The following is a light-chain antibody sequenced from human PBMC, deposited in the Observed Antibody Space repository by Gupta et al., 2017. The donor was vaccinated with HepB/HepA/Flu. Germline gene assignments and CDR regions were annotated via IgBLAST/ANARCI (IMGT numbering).Light chain of an antibody. CDR2: VAS. CDR1: QDISSW. Sequence: DIQMTQSPSSLSASVGDRVTITCRASQDISSWLLWYQQKPGKAPKSLIYVASSLQSGVPSRFSGSGSGTDFTLTISSLQPEDFATYYCQQEITSPITFGGGTKVEIK. V-gene: IGKV1D-16*01. J-gene: IGKJ4*01. CDR3: QQEITSPIT.